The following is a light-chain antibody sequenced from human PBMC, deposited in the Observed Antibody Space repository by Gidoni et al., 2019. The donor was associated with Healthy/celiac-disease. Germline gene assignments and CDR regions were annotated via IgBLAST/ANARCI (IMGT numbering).Light chain of an antibody. CDR1: QSVSSGY. V-gene: IGKV3D-20*01. CDR2: DAS. J-gene: IGKJ5*01. Sequence: IVLTQSPATLSLSPGERATLSCGASQSVSSGYLAWYQQKPGLAPRLLIYDASTRATGIPDRFSGSGSGTDFTLTISRLEPEDFAVYYCQQYAGSPITFGQGTRLEIK. CDR3: QQYAGSPIT.